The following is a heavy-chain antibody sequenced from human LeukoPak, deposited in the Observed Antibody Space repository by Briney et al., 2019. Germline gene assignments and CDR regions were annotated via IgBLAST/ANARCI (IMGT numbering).Heavy chain of an antibody. CDR2: INHSGST. Sequence: SETLSLTCAVYGGSFSGYYWSWIRRPPGKGLEWIGEINHSGSTNYNPSLKSRVTISVDTSKNQFSLKLSSVTAADTAVYYCARVRGYSYGQYYFDYWGQGTLVTVSS. D-gene: IGHD5-18*01. CDR3: ARVRGYSYGQYYFDY. J-gene: IGHJ4*02. CDR1: GGSFSGYY. V-gene: IGHV4-34*01.